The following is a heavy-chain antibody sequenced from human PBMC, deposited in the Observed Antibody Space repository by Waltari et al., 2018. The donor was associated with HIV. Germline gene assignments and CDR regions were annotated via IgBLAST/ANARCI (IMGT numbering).Heavy chain of an antibody. D-gene: IGHD2-8*01. V-gene: IGHV6-1*01. Sequence: QAGPRQQINSSETLSLTCGISGDSVSSNTAAWNWIRLSPSRGLEWLGRAPNRSEWSFVYGASLRNRIAITADTSKNQFSLHLTSVTADDTATYFCARDGNGLDFWGQGTVVTVSS. J-gene: IGHJ4*02. CDR3: ARDGNGLDF. CDR1: GDSVSSNTAA. CDR2: APNRSEWSF.